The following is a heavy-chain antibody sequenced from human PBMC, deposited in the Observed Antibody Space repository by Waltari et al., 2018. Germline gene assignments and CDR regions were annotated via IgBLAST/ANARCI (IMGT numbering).Heavy chain of an antibody. CDR1: GGSVSNYY. D-gene: IGHD5-18*01. CDR2: IYSGGDT. V-gene: IGHV4-4*07. J-gene: IGHJ5*02. CDR3: VRARVSAQTSMGGFFDP. Sequence: QVQLQESGPGLVKPSETLSLPGNVSGGSVSNYYWAWIRKPAGKGLEWIGRIYSGGDTHYNPSFKSRITISVDTSTNQFSLTVTSVTAADTAFYYCVRARVSAQTSMGGFFDPWGQGIEVTVSS.